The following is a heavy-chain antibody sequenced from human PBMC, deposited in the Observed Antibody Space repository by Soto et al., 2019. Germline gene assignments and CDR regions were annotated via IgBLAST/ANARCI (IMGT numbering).Heavy chain of an antibody. V-gene: IGHV4-34*01. CDR3: ARAVYCSGGSCYSFGEYYFDY. Sequence: SETLSLTCAVYGGSFSGYCWSWIRQPPGKGLEWIGEINHSGSTNYNPSLKSRVTISVDTSKNQFSLKLSSVTAADTAVYYCARAVYCSGGSCYSFGEYYFDYWGQGTLVTVSS. D-gene: IGHD2-15*01. J-gene: IGHJ4*02. CDR1: GGSFSGYC. CDR2: INHSGST.